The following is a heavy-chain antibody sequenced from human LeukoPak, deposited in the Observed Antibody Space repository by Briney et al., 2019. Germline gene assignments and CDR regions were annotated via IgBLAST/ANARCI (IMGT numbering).Heavy chain of an antibody. CDR2: ISYDGSNK. CDR3: AAMVY. V-gene: IGHV3-30-3*01. J-gene: IGHJ4*02. Sequence: GGSLRLSCVASGFTFSSYAMHWVRQAPGKGLEWVAVISYDGSNKYYADSVKGRFTISRDNSKNTLYLQMNSLRAEDTAVYYCAAMVYWGQGTLVTVSS. CDR1: GFTFSSYA. D-gene: IGHD5-18*01.